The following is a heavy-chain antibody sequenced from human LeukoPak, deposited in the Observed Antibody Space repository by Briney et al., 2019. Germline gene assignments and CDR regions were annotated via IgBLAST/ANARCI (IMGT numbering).Heavy chain of an antibody. J-gene: IGHJ6*02. D-gene: IGHD2-8*01. CDR2: INPSGGST. CDR3: AREDVVLVDAVRYYYYGMDV. CDR1: GYNFISYY. V-gene: IGHV1-46*01. Sequence: GASVKVSCKASGYNFISYYMHWVRQDPGQGLEWMGIINPSGGSTSYAQKFQDRVTMTRDTSTSTVYMELSSLKSEDRAVYYCAREDVVLVDAVRYYYYGMDVWGQGTTVTVSS.